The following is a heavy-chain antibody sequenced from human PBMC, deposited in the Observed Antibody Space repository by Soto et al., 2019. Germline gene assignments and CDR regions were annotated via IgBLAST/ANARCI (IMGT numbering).Heavy chain of an antibody. V-gene: IGHV4-4*02. CDR3: ARHNYYYGMDV. Sequence: QVKLQESGQGLLNPSGPLSLTCPFSVGSISGINCGGWVPHPPGKGLEWIGETYLGGSTNYNPSLKSRVTISVDKSKNQFSLKLSSVTAADTAVYYCARHNYYYGMDVWGQGTTVTVSS. J-gene: IGHJ6*02. CDR1: VGSISGINC. CDR2: TYLGGST.